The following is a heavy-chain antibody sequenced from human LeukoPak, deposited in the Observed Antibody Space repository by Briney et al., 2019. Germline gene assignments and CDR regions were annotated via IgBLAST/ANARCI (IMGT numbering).Heavy chain of an antibody. CDR1: GFTFTNFE. CDR2: ISYSGSTT. J-gene: IGHJ4*02. CDR3: ARDYSSSWYPWFDF. Sequence: GGSLRLSCAASGFTFTNFEMNWVRQAPGKGLEWVSYISYSGSTTSYADSVKGRFTISRDNAKNTLYLQMNSLRAEDTAVYYCARDYSSSWYPWFDFWGQGTLVTVSS. V-gene: IGHV3-48*03. D-gene: IGHD6-13*01.